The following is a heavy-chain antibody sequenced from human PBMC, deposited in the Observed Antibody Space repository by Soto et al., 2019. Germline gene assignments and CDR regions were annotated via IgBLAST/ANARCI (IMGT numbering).Heavy chain of an antibody. Sequence: GGSLRLSCAASGFTFSSYSMNWVRQAPGKGLEWVSYISSSSSTIYYADSVKGRFTISRDNAKNSLYLQMNSLRAEDTAVYYCARGVGDYVPSEYFQHWGQGTLVTVSS. CDR3: ARGVGDYVPSEYFQH. D-gene: IGHD2-21*02. J-gene: IGHJ1*01. CDR1: GFTFSSYS. V-gene: IGHV3-48*01. CDR2: ISSSSSTI.